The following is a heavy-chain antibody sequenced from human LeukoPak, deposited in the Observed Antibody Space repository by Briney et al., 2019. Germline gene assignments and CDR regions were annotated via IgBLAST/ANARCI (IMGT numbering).Heavy chain of an antibody. D-gene: IGHD2-2*01. V-gene: IGHV4-4*07. CDR2: IYTSGST. CDR1: GGSISSYY. Sequence: KTSETLSLTCTVSGGSISSYYWSWIRQPAGKGLEWIGRIYTSGSTNYNPSLKSRVTMSVDTSKNQFSLKLSSVTAADTAVYYCARDHAPRIVVVPAAIPESDAFDIWGQGTMVTVSS. CDR3: ARDHAPRIVVVPAAIPESDAFDI. J-gene: IGHJ3*02.